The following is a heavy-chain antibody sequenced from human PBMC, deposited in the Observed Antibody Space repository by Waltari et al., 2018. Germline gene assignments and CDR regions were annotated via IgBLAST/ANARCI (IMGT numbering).Heavy chain of an antibody. CDR3: ARNSGNYSFFY. CDR2: IYHSGRT. CDR1: GYSISSGYF. V-gene: IGHV4-38-2*01. D-gene: IGHD1-26*01. J-gene: IGHJ4*02. Sequence: QVQLQESGPGLVKPSETLSLTCAVSGYSISSGYFWGWTRQPPGKGLEWIGSIYHSGRTYYNPSLNSRVTISVDTSKNQFSLKLSSVTAADTAVYYCARNSGNYSFFYWGRGTLVTVSS.